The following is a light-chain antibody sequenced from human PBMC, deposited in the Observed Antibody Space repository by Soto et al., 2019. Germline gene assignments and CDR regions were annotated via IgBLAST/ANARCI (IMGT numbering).Light chain of an antibody. CDR2: HTS. V-gene: IGKV3-20*01. CDR1: QSVGGSC. Sequence: TVLTQSPGTLSLSPGERATLSCRASQSVGGSCLAWYQQRPGQAPRLLIYHTSNRATGIPDRFSGSGSGTDFTLTISRLEPEDFALYYCHQYHSSPRTFAQGTKVDIK. CDR3: HQYHSSPRT. J-gene: IGKJ1*01.